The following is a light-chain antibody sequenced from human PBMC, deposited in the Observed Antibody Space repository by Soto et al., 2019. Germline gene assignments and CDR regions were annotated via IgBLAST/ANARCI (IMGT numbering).Light chain of an antibody. CDR1: QSVSSRY. Sequence: EIVLTQSPGTLSLSPGERATLSCRASQSVSSRYLAWYQQTPGQAPRLLISGASSRAPGIPDRFSGSGSGTDFTLTISRLEPEDFAVYYCQQYGNSPRITFGQGTRLEIK. CDR2: GAS. J-gene: IGKJ5*01. V-gene: IGKV3-20*01. CDR3: QQYGNSPRIT.